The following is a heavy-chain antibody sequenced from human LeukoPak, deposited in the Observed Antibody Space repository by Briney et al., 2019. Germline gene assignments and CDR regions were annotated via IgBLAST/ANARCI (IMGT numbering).Heavy chain of an antibody. V-gene: IGHV3-20*04. Sequence: GGSLRLSCAASGFTFSSYSMNWVRQAPGKGLEWVSGINWNGGSTGYADSVKGRFTISRDNAKNSLYLQMNSLRAEDTALYYCARLRPVYYYMDVWGKGTTVTVSS. J-gene: IGHJ6*03. CDR3: ARLRPVYYYMDV. CDR1: GFTFSSYS. CDR2: INWNGGST.